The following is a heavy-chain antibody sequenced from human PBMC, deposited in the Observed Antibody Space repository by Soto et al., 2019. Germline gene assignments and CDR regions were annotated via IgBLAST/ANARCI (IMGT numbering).Heavy chain of an antibody. CDR3: AHIVPFDYRGYNFEF. V-gene: IGHV2-5*02. Sequence: QITLKESGPTLVKPTQTLTLTCTFSGFSLSTHTVGVAWIRQPPGKALEWLALIYWDEDKRYSPSLTSRLTITQDTAKNQVVLTIPNMDPVDTATYYCAHIVPFDYRGYNFEFWGQGIRVTVSS. D-gene: IGHD3-9*01. CDR2: IYWDEDK. J-gene: IGHJ4*02. CDR1: GFSLSTHTVG.